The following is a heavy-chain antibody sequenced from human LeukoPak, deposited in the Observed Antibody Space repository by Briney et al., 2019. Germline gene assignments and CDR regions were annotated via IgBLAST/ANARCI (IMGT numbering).Heavy chain of an antibody. J-gene: IGHJ4*02. V-gene: IGHV3-48*04. D-gene: IGHD3-22*01. CDR2: ISSSSSTI. CDR1: GLTFSTFS. Sequence: GGSLRLSCAASGLTFSTFSMNWVRQAPGPGPGGGSYISSSSSTIYYADSVKGRSTISRDNAKNSLYLQMNSLRAEDTAVYYCARVRISSGPGGYYFDYWGQGTLVTVSS. CDR3: ARVRISSGPGGYYFDY.